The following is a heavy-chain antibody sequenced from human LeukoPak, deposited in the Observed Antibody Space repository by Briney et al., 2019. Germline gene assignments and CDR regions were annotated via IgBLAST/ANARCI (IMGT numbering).Heavy chain of an antibody. CDR2: ISPDGTSK. V-gene: IGHV3-30-3*01. Sequence: GRSLRLSCAASGFTFSSYAMHWVRQAPGKGLQWVAVISPDGTSKYYADSVKGRFTISRDNSKDTLFLQMESLRIEDTAVYYCARDPLSPEPWGQGTLVTVSS. J-gene: IGHJ5*02. CDR1: GFTFSSYA. CDR3: ARDPLSPEP.